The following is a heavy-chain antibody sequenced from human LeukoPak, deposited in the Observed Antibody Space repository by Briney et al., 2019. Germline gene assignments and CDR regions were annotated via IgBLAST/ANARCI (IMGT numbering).Heavy chain of an antibody. J-gene: IGHJ5*02. CDR1: GDSVTSSSYC. V-gene: IGHV4-39*01. CDR2: IYYSGSS. Sequence: PSETLSLTCTVAGDSVTSSSYCWGWIRQPPGKGLEWIGCIYYSGSSCYNSSLNSRVTISVDTSKNEFSLRLKSVTATDTALYYCVRHRSGQAWLDPWGQGTLVTVSS. CDR3: VRHRSGQAWLDP. D-gene: IGHD1-26*01.